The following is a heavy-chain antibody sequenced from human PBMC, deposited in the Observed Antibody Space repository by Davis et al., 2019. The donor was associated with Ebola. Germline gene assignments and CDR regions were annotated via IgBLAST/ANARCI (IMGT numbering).Heavy chain of an antibody. V-gene: IGHV1-24*01. CDR1: VYSLTELS. Sequence: SVPVSRLVSVYSLTELSMHWVRQTPAKGLEWLGGFDPEDGKTVPAQHFQGRATMTEDPSTDTAYMELRSLSSEDTAVYYCSTSPGYNHGFDDWGQGTLVTVSS. J-gene: IGHJ4*02. D-gene: IGHD5-18*01. CDR3: STSPGYNHGFDD. CDR2: FDPEDGKT.